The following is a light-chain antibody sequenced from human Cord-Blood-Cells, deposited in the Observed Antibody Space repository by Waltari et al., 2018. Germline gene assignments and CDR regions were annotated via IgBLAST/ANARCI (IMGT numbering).Light chain of an antibody. V-gene: IGKV3-20*01. Sequence: ELVLTQSPGTLSLSPGERATLPCRASQSVSSSYLAWYQQKPGQAPRLLIYGASSRATGIPDRFSGSGSGTDFTLTISRLEPEDFAVYYCQQYGRSPYTFGQGTKLEIK. CDR3: QQYGRSPYT. J-gene: IGKJ2*01. CDR1: QSVSSSY. CDR2: GAS.